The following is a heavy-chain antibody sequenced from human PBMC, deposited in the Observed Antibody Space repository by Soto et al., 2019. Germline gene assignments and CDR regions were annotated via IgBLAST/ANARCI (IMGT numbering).Heavy chain of an antibody. V-gene: IGHV4-34*01. CDR3: ARVGVNSSGSYYYGMDV. CDR2: INHSGST. D-gene: IGHD6-19*01. CDR1: GGSFSGYY. Sequence: LSLTCAVYGGSFSGYYWSWIRQPPGKGLEWIGEINHSGSTNYNPSLKSRVTISVDTSKNQFSLKLSSVTAADTAVYYCARVGVNSSGSYYYGMDVWGQGTTVTVSS. J-gene: IGHJ6*02.